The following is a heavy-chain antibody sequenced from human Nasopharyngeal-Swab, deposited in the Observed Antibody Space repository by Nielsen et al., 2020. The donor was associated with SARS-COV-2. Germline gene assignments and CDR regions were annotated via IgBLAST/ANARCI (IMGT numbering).Heavy chain of an antibody. Sequence: GESLKISCAASGFTLSSYAMSWVRQAPGKGLEWVSAISGSGGSTYYADSVKGRFTISRDNSKNTLYLQMNSLRAEDTAVYYCAKDDTLFDYWGQGTLVTVSS. V-gene: IGHV3-23*01. CDR3: AKDDTLFDY. CDR2: ISGSGGST. CDR1: GFTLSSYA. J-gene: IGHJ4*02.